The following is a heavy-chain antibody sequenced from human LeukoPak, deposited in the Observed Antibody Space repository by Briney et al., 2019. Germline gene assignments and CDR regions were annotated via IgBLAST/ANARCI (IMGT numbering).Heavy chain of an antibody. CDR1: GFTFSNAW. CDR3: TYYYDSSGDRPYFDY. J-gene: IGHJ4*02. CDR2: IKSKADGETT. V-gene: IGHV3-15*01. Sequence: GGSLRLSCAASGFTFSNAWMSWVRQAPGKGLEWVGRIKSKADGETTDYAAPVKGRFTISRDDSKNTLYLQVNSLKTEDTAVYYCTYYYDSSGDRPYFDYWGQGVLVTVSS. D-gene: IGHD3-22*01.